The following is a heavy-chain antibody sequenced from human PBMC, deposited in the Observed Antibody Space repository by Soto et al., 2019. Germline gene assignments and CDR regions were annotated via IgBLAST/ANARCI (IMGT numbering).Heavy chain of an antibody. CDR2: ISGSGGST. D-gene: IGHD2-2*01. J-gene: IGHJ4*02. CDR3: AKLGTPDIVVVPAALPDY. V-gene: IGHV3-23*01. Sequence: PGWSLRLSCAASGFTFSSYAMSWVRQAPGKGLEWVSAISGSGGSTYCADSVKGRFTISRDNSKNTLYLQMNSLRAEDTAVYYCAKLGTPDIVVVPAALPDYWGQGTLVTVSS. CDR1: GFTFSSYA.